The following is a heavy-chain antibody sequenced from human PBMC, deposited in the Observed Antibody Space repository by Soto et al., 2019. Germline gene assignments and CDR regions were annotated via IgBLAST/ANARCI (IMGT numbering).Heavy chain of an antibody. CDR1: GFTLTCYF. D-gene: IGHD6-13*01. CDR3: ARVRIAAAGRPETDHGIDV. V-gene: IGHV1-46*01. CDR2: IIPSGGST. J-gene: IGHJ6*02. Sequence: AAVKVSCQTSGFTLTCYFIHFLRQTRGEGVGGMGLIIPSGGSTSYAQKFQGRVTMTRDTSTSTVYMELSSLRSEDTAVYYCARVRIAAAGRPETDHGIDVWGQGTTVTVSS.